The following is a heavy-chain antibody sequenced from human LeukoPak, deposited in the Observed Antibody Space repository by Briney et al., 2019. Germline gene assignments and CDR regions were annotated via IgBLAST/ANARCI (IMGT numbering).Heavy chain of an antibody. Sequence: GASVKVSCKASGYTFTSNYIHWVRQAPGQGLEWMGMIYPRDGSTIYAQKFQGRVTMTEDTSTDTAYMELSSLRSEDTAVYYCATLGTVTTEVDWFDPWGQGTLVTVSS. J-gene: IGHJ5*02. CDR2: IYPRDGST. CDR1: GYTFTSNY. CDR3: ATLGTVTTEVDWFDP. V-gene: IGHV1-46*01. D-gene: IGHD4-17*01.